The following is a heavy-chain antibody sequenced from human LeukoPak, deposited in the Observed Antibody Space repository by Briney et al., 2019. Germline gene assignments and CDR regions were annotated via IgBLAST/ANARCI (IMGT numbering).Heavy chain of an antibody. J-gene: IGHJ5*02. CDR2: ISHSGST. CDR3: ARGQGHYDFWSGYSRPHWFDP. Sequence: SETLSLTCAVYGGSFSGYYWSWIRQPPGKGLEWIGEISHSGSTNYNPSLKSRVTISVDTSKNQFSLKLSSVTAADTAVYYCARGQGHYDFWSGYSRPHWFDPWGQGTLVTVSS. D-gene: IGHD3-3*01. V-gene: IGHV4-34*01. CDR1: GGSFSGYY.